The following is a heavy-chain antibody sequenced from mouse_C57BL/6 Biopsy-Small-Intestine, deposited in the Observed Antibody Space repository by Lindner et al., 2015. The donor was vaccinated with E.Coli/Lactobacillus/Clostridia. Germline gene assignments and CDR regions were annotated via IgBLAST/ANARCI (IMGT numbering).Heavy chain of an antibody. J-gene: IGHJ3*01. D-gene: IGHD2-4*01. CDR3: ACYDYDEGFAN. CDR1: GYTFTSYW. CDR2: IYPGSGST. V-gene: IGHV1-55*01. Sequence: VQLQESGAELARPGASVKMSCKASGYTFTSYWVTWVKQRPGLGLEWIGDIYPGSGSTNYNERFKSKATLTVDTSSSTAYMHLSSLTSEDSAVYYCACYDYDEGFANWGQGTLVTVSA.